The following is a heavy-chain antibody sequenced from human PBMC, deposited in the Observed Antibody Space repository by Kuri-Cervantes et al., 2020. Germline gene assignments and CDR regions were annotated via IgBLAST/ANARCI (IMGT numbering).Heavy chain of an antibody. CDR2: ISYDGSSK. V-gene: IGHV3-30*04. J-gene: IGHJ4*02. D-gene: IGHD1-26*01. Sequence: GESLKISCAASGFTFSTYAMHWVRQAPGKGLEWVALISYDGSSKYYADSVKGRFTISRDNSKNTLFLETNSLKTEDTAVYYCARDRAGATLDYWGQGTLVTVSS. CDR1: GFTFSTYA. CDR3: ARDRAGATLDY.